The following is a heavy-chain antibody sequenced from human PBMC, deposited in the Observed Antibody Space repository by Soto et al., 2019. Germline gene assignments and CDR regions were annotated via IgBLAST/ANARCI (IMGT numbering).Heavy chain of an antibody. V-gene: IGHV4-30-2*01. CDR3: ARIDVDTTIDTVIAFEI. D-gene: IGHD5-18*01. Sequence: QLQLQESGSGLVKPSQTLSLNCAVSGCSISSGGYSWSWIRQPPGKVLEWIGYIFQSGNTYYNPSLNSRGTISVDRAKNKFSLNLSSVTAADTAVYYCARIDVDTTIDTVIAFEIWGQGTMVTVS. CDR2: IFQSGNT. CDR1: GCSISSGGYS. J-gene: IGHJ3*02.